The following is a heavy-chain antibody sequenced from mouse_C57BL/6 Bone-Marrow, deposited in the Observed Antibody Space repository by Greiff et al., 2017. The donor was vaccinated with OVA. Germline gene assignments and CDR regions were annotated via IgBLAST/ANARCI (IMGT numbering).Heavy chain of an antibody. D-gene: IGHD1-1*01. CDR3: ARSFYGSSYWYFDV. Sequence: EVKLVESGPELVKPGASVKISCKASGYSFTDYNMNWVKQSNGKSLEWIGVINPNYGTTSYNQKFKGKATLTVDQSSSTAYMQLNSLTSEDSAVYYCARSFYGSSYWYFDVWGTGTTVTVSS. V-gene: IGHV1-39*01. J-gene: IGHJ1*03. CDR2: INPNYGTT. CDR1: GYSFTDYN.